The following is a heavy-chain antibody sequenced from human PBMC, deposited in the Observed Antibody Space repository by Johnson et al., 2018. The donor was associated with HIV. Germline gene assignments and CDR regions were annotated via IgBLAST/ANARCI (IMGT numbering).Heavy chain of an antibody. CDR1: GFTFSDYY. CDR3: ARGNLYYSTDAFDI. Sequence: QVQLVESGGGLVKPGGSLRLSCAASGFTFSDYYMSWIRQAPGKGLEWISYIGSSGSPIYYADSVRGRFTISRDNAKNALFLHMNSLRVEDTAVYYCARGNLYYSTDAFDIWGQGTMVTVSS. J-gene: IGHJ3*02. V-gene: IGHV3-11*04. D-gene: IGHD3-10*01. CDR2: IGSSGSPI.